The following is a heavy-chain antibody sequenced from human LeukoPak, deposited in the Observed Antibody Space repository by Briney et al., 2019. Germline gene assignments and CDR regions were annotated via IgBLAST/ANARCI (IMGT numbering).Heavy chain of an antibody. Sequence: SETLSLTCTVSGGSISSYYWSWLRQPPGKGLEWIGYIYYSGSTNYNPSLKSRVTISVDTSKNQFSLKLSSVTAADTAVYYCARDKVGLDPWGQGTLVTVSS. D-gene: IGHD2-2*01. CDR3: ARDKVGLDP. V-gene: IGHV4-59*01. J-gene: IGHJ5*02. CDR2: IYYSGST. CDR1: GGSISSYY.